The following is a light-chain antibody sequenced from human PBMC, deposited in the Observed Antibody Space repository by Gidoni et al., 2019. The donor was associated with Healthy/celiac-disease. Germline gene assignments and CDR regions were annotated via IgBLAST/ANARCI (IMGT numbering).Light chain of an antibody. J-gene: IGKJ2*01. Sequence: DVGMTRSPLSLPFTLGQPASISCRSSQSIVYSDGNTDLNWFQQRPGQSPRRLIYKVSTRDSGVPDRISGSGSGTDFTLKISRVEAEDVGVYYCMQGKHWPGTFGQGTKLEIK. V-gene: IGKV2-30*01. CDR1: QSIVYSDGNTD. CDR3: MQGKHWPGT. CDR2: KVS.